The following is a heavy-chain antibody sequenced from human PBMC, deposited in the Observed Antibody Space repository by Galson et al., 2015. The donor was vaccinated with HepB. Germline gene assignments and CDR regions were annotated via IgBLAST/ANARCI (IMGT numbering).Heavy chain of an antibody. Sequence: QSGAEVKKPGESLRISCQGSGYSFTNYWVTWVRQMPGKGLEWMGAIHPSDSYTSYNPSFQGHLTISADRSISTAYLQWSSLKASDTAMYYCARHGIAVAGTPYWGQGTLVTVSS. CDR1: GYSFTNYW. J-gene: IGHJ4*02. D-gene: IGHD6-19*01. CDR3: ARHGIAVAGTPY. CDR2: IHPSDSYT. V-gene: IGHV5-10-1*01.